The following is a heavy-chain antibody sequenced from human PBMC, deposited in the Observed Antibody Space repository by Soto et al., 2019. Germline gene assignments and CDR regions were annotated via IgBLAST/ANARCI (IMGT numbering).Heavy chain of an antibody. CDR1: GGFFSGYY. CDR3: ARDKITGLFDY. CDR2: INHSGST. D-gene: IGHD2-8*02. V-gene: IGHV4-34*01. Sequence: QVQLQQWGAGLLKPSETLSLTCAVYGGFFSGYYWTWIRQPPGTGLEWIGEINHSGSTNYNPSLKSQVTISVDTSKNQFSLKLTSVTAADTAVYYCARDKITGLFDYWGQGTLVTVSS. J-gene: IGHJ4*02.